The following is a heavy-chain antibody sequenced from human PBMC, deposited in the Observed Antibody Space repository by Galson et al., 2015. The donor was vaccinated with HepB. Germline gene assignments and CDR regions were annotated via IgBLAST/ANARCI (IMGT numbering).Heavy chain of an antibody. Sequence: SVRLSCAASGFTFNNYAMSWVRQAPGKGLEWVSVISGGADNTFYADSVKGRFTISRDNSKNTLYLHMDSLRVDDTAAYYCAKDRGGGFDYWGHGTLVTVSS. CDR1: GFTFNNYA. CDR3: AKDRGGGFDY. CDR2: ISGGADNT. J-gene: IGHJ4*01. D-gene: IGHD3-16*01. V-gene: IGHV3-23*01.